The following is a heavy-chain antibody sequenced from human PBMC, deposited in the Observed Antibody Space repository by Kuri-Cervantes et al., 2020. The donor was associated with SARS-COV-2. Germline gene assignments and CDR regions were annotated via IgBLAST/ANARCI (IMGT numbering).Heavy chain of an antibody. J-gene: IGHJ4*02. D-gene: IGHD3-9*01. CDR1: GGSISSGGYS. V-gene: IGHV4-30-2*01. CDR2: IYHSGST. Sequence: SCAVSGGSISSGGYSWSWIRQPPGKGLEWIGYIYHSGSTYYNPSLKSRVTISVDRSKSQFSLKLTSVTATDTAVYYCGRQASDWHIDYWGQGTLVTVSS. CDR3: GRQASDWHIDY.